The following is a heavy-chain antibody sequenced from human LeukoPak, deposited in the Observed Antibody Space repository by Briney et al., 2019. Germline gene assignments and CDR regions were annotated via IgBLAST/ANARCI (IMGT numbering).Heavy chain of an antibody. V-gene: IGHV3-7*01. CDR3: ASGGGWVFNN. CDR1: GFPFSSHW. CDR2: INQDGSEK. D-gene: IGHD6-19*01. J-gene: IGHJ4*02. Sequence: GGSLRLSCAASGFPFSSHWLSWFRQSPGKGLEWVAHINQDGSEKYYVDSVKGRFTISRDNARNSQYLQMNSLRAEDTAVYYCASGGGWVFNNWGQGTLVTVSS.